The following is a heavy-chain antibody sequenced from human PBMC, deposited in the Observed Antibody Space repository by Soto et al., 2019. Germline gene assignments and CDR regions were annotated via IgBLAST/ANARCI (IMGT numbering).Heavy chain of an antibody. CDR3: ARDDHTYGVY. V-gene: IGHV3-11*01. CDR1: GFSFRDYF. CDR2: IGPYGNSI. J-gene: IGHJ4*02. Sequence: GESLKISCAASGFSFRDYFMSWLRQAPGKGLEWVSYIGPYGNSIYYADSVKGRFTISRDDAAKSLHLHMNSLRTDDTAVYYCARDDHTYGVYWGQGTPVTVSS. D-gene: IGHD2-21*01.